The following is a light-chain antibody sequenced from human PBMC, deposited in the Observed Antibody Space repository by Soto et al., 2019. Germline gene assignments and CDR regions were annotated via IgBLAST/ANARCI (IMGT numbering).Light chain of an antibody. CDR3: SSYAGSSTLFV. CDR1: SSDIGVYNY. CDR2: EVS. J-gene: IGLJ1*01. V-gene: IGLV2-14*01. Sequence: QSVLTQPASVSGSPGQSITISCTGTSSDIGVYNYVSWYQQHPGKAPKLVICEVSNRPSGVSSRFSGSKSGNTASLTISGLQAEDEADYYCSSYAGSSTLFVFGTGTKVTVL.